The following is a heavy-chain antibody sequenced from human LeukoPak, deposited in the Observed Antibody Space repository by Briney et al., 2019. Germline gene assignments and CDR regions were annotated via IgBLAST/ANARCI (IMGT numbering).Heavy chain of an antibody. J-gene: IGHJ6*02. V-gene: IGHV1-8*01. CDR1: GYTFTSYD. CDR2: MNPNSGNT. CDR3: ARNIVVVPAAIRDGMDV. Sequence: ASVTVSCKASGYTFTSYDINWVRQATGQGLEWMGWMNPNSGNTGYAQKFQGRVTMTRNTSISTAYVELSSLRSEDTAVYYCARNIVVVPAAIRDGMDVWGQGTTVTVSS. D-gene: IGHD2-2*01.